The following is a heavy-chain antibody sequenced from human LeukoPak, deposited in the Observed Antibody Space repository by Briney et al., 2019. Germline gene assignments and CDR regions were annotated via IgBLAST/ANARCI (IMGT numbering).Heavy chain of an antibody. Sequence: PGGSLRLSCAASGFTFSSYAMSWVRQAPGKGLEWVSAISGSGGSTYYADSVKGRFTISRDNSKNTLYLQMNSLRAEDTAVYYCAKGGRYCSSTSCPGMVYYWGQGTLVTVSS. V-gene: IGHV3-23*01. CDR2: ISGSGGST. D-gene: IGHD2-2*01. CDR1: GFTFSSYA. CDR3: AKGGRYCSSTSCPGMVYY. J-gene: IGHJ4*02.